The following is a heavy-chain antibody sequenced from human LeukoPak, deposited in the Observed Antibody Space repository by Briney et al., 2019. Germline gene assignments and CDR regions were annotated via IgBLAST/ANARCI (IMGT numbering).Heavy chain of an antibody. CDR3: ARGDSEGSSAIDY. CDR1: GFTLGSHW. V-gene: IGHV3-74*03. D-gene: IGHD6-19*01. CDR2: IKSDGIST. J-gene: IGHJ4*02. Sequence: GGSLRLVYAASGFTLGSHWMRWVRHAGGEGRVWLARIKSDGISTKYADSVKALFTISRDNAKSTLCLQMNSLRAEDRGLYYCARGDSEGSSAIDYWGQGTRVTVSS.